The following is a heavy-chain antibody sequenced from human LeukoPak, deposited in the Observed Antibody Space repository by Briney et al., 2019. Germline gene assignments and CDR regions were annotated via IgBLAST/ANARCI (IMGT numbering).Heavy chain of an antibody. V-gene: IGHV3-48*01. CDR1: GFTFSSYS. Sequence: GGSLRLSCAASGFTFSSYSMNWVRQAPGKGLEWVSYISSSSSTIYYADSVKGRFTISRDNAKNSLYLQKNSLRAEDTAVYYCARCYYLRDAFDIWGQGTMVTVSS. J-gene: IGHJ3*02. CDR3: ARCYYLRDAFDI. D-gene: IGHD3-22*01. CDR2: ISSSSSTI.